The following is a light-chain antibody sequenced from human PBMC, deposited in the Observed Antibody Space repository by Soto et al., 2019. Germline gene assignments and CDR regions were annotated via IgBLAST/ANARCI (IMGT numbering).Light chain of an antibody. J-gene: IGKJ1*01. CDR3: QQSYNTPRT. CDR2: TAS. Sequence: DIQMTQSPSSLSASAGDRVTITCRASQSLGSYLNWYQQRPGEPPKLLISTASNLETGVPSRFSDSGSGTDFTLTISSLQPEDFATYYCQQSYNTPRTFGHGTKVEI. V-gene: IGKV1-39*01. CDR1: QSLGSY.